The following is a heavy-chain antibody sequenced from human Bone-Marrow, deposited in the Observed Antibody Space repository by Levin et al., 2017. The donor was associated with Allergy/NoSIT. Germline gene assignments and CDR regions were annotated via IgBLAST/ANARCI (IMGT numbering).Heavy chain of an antibody. V-gene: IGHV3-30-3*01. J-gene: IGHJ5*01. D-gene: IGHD6-19*01. Sequence: QSGGSLRLSCAASGFTFRNFAMHWVRQAPGKGLEWVAAIPHDAANTYYTDSVRGRFTISRDNSKNTLFVEMNSLRVEDMAVYYCARGPGLAVGKGYFDSWGQGTLVTVSS. CDR3: ARGPGLAVGKGYFDS. CDR2: IPHDAANT. CDR1: GFTFRNFA.